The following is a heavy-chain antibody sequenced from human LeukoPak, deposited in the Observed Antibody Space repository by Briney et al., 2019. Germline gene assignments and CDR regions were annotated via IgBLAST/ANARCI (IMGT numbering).Heavy chain of an antibody. Sequence: PSETLSLTCSVSGGSISSYYWSWIRQSPGKGLEWIGYIYYSGSTNYNPSLKSRVTISVHTSKNQFSLKLSSVTAADMAVYYCARAVFSYCSGGSCPYFDYWGQGTLVTVSS. CDR2: IYYSGST. J-gene: IGHJ4*02. D-gene: IGHD2-15*01. V-gene: IGHV4-59*01. CDR1: GGSISSYY. CDR3: ARAVFSYCSGGSCPYFDY.